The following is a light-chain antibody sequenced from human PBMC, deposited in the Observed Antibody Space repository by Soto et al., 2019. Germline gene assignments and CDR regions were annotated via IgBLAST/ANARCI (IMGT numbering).Light chain of an antibody. CDR1: SGSVSTSYY. CDR2: STN. V-gene: IGLV8-61*01. CDR3: VLYMGSGISGV. Sequence: QAVVTQEPSFSVSPGGTVTLTCGLSSGSVSTSYYPSWYQQTPGQAPRTLIYSTNTRSSGVPDRFSGSILGNKAALTITGAQADDESDHYCVLYMGSGISGVFGGGTKVTVL. J-gene: IGLJ2*01.